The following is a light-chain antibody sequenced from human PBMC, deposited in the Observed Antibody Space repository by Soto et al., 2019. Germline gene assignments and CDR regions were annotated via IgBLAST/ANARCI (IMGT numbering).Light chain of an antibody. V-gene: IGLV2-23*02. J-gene: IGLJ1*01. CDR3: CSYVGSSTHV. Sequence: QSALTQPASVSGSPGQSITIYCTGISSYVGTHDLVSWYQQHPGKAPKLMVYEVTKRPSGVSNRFSGSKSGNTASLTISGLQAEDEADYYCCSYVGSSTHVFGAGTKLTVL. CDR2: EVT. CDR1: SSYVGTHDL.